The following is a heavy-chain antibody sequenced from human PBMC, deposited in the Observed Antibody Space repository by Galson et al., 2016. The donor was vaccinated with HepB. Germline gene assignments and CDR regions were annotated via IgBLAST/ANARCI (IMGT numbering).Heavy chain of an antibody. CDR1: GFPFSQYN. Sequence: SLRLSCAASGFPFSQYNMNWVRQAPGKGLEWVSFISSSSSYIYYVDSGKGRFTISRDNAKNSLYLQMDSLRAEDTAVYYCVRETLRGARFDNWGQGTLVTAAS. J-gene: IGHJ4*02. CDR2: ISSSSSYI. V-gene: IGHV3-21*01. D-gene: IGHD1-26*01. CDR3: VRETLRGARFDN.